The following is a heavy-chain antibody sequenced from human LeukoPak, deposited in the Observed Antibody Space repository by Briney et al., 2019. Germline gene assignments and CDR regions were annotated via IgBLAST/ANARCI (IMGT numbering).Heavy chain of an antibody. V-gene: IGHV3-21*01. CDR2: ISSSSSYI. CDR3: ARELSGGPAPDY. J-gene: IGHJ4*02. CDR1: EFTFSSYS. D-gene: IGHD6-19*01. Sequence: GGSLRLSCAASEFTFSSYSMNWVRQAPGNGLEWVSSISSSSSYIYYADSVKGRFTISRDNAKNSLYLQMNSLRAEDTAVYYCARELSGGPAPDYWGQGTLVTVSS.